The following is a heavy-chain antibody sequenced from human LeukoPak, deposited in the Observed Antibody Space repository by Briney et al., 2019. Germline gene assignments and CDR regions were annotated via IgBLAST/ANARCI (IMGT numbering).Heavy chain of an antibody. CDR2: IVVGSGNT. V-gene: IGHV1-58*01. CDR1: GFTFKRSA. Sequence: SVKVSCKASGFTFKRSAVQWVRQARGQRLEWIGWIVVGSGNTNYAQKFQERVTITRDMSTNTAYMELSNLRSEDTAVYYCAAWLRFLEWPRIDYWGQGILVTVSS. CDR3: AAWLRFLEWPRIDY. D-gene: IGHD3-3*01. J-gene: IGHJ4*02.